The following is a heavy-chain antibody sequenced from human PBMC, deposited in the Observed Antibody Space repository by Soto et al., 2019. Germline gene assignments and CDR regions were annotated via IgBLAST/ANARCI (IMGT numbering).Heavy chain of an antibody. CDR2: IYYSVGT. CDR3: ARPSGSYSYYYGMDV. CDR1: GASIRSFF. D-gene: IGHD1-26*01. V-gene: IGHV4-59*01. J-gene: IGHJ6*02. Sequence: PSETLSLTCPVSGASIRSFFLTWIRQPPGRGLEWIGNIYYSVGTNYNPSLKNRVTMSVDTSKNQFSLMLTSVTAADTAVYYCARPSGSYSYYYGMDVWGQGTTVTVSS.